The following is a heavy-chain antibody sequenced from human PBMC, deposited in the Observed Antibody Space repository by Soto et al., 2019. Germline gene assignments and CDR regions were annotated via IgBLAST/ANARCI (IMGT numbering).Heavy chain of an antibody. CDR1: GFTFSSYA. V-gene: IGHV3-64D*06. Sequence: PGGSLRLSCSASGFTFSSYAMHWVRQAPGKGLEYVSAISSNGGSTYYADSVKGRFTISRDNSKNTLYLQMSSLRAEDTAVYYCVKRDTAMVMAGAFDIWGQGKMVTVSS. D-gene: IGHD5-18*01. J-gene: IGHJ3*02. CDR2: ISSNGGST. CDR3: VKRDTAMVMAGAFDI.